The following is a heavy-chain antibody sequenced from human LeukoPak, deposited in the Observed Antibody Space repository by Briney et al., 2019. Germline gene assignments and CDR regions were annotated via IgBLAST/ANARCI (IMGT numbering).Heavy chain of an antibody. V-gene: IGHV1-69*06. Sequence: ASVKVSCKASGGTFSSYAISWVRQAPGQGLEWMGGIIPIFGTANYAQKFQGRVTITADKSTSTAYMELSSLRSEDTAVYYCARDRTIDAFDPWGQGTLATVSS. CDR1: GGTFSSYA. D-gene: IGHD4/OR15-4a*01. J-gene: IGHJ5*02. CDR2: IIPIFGTA. CDR3: ARDRTIDAFDP.